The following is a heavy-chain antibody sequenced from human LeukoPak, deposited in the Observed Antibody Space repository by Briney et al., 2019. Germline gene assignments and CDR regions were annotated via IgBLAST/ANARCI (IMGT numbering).Heavy chain of an antibody. D-gene: IGHD3-10*01. Sequence: GGSLRLSCAASGFTFSSYWMSWVRQAPGKGLEWVANIKQDGSEKYYVDSVKGRFTTSRDNSRNTVDLHMNNLRVEDTAVYYCAKLAKYFYGSETYFFFEHWGQGTPVTASS. CDR1: GFTFSSYW. CDR2: IKQDGSEK. J-gene: IGHJ4*02. CDR3: AKLAKYFYGSETYFFFEH. V-gene: IGHV3-7*01.